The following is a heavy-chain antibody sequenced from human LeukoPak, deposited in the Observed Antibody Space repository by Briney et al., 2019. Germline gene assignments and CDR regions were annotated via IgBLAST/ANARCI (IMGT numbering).Heavy chain of an antibody. Sequence: GGSLRLSCAASGFTFDDSGMSWVRQAPGKGLEWVSGINWNGVSTGYTDSVKGRFTISRDNAKNSLYLQMNSLRAEDTALYSCARVHEGYCSDGSCYPGAFDIWGQGTMVTVSS. CDR2: INWNGVST. V-gene: IGHV3-20*04. J-gene: IGHJ3*02. D-gene: IGHD2-15*01. CDR3: ARVHEGYCSDGSCYPGAFDI. CDR1: GFTFDDSG.